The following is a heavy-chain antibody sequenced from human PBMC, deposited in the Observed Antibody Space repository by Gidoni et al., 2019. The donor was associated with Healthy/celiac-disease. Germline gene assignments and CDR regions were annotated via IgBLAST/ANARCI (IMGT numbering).Heavy chain of an antibody. J-gene: IGHJ4*02. CDR1: GGSIRSYY. V-gene: IGHV4-59*01. D-gene: IGHD5-18*01. Sequence: QVQLQESGTGLVQPSETLSLTCTVSGGSIRSYYWSWIRQPPGKGLEWIGYIYYSGSTTYNPPLKSRVTISVDTSKNQFSLKLSSVTAADTAVYYCARVDTAMVVDYWGQGTLVTVSS. CDR2: IYYSGST. CDR3: ARVDTAMVVDY.